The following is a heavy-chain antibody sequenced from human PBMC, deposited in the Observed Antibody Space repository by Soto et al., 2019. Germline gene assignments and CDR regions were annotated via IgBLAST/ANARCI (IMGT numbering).Heavy chain of an antibody. CDR1: GFTFDDYA. D-gene: IGHD6-6*01. Sequence: GGSLRLSCAASGFTFDDYAMHWVRQAPGKGLEWVSGISWNSGSIGYADSVKGRFTISRDNAKNSLYLQMNSLRAEDTALYYCAKKAFEYSSPYEAFDIWGQGTMVTVSS. J-gene: IGHJ3*02. CDR3: AKKAFEYSSPYEAFDI. V-gene: IGHV3-9*01. CDR2: ISWNSGSI.